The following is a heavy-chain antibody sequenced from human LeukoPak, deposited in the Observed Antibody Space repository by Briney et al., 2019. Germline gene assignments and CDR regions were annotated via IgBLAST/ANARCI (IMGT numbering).Heavy chain of an antibody. CDR1: GFTFSSYS. V-gene: IGHV3-23*01. CDR3: AKGSVDIVAVNWFDP. CDR2: ISGSGGST. J-gene: IGHJ5*02. Sequence: PGGSLRLSCAASGFTFSSYSMNWVRQAPGKGLEWVSAISGSGGSTYYADSVKGRFTISRDNSKNTLYLQMNSLRAEDTAVYYCAKGSVDIVAVNWFDPWGQGTLVTVSS. D-gene: IGHD5-12*01.